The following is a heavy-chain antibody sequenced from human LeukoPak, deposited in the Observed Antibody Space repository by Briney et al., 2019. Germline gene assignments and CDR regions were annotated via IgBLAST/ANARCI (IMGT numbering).Heavy chain of an antibody. Sequence: SETLFLTCTVSGGSISSGGYYWSWIRQHPGKGLEWIGYIYYSGSTYYNPSLKSRVTISVDTSKNQFSLKLSSVTAADTAVYYCARGRFDGDETGFDYWGQGTLVTVSS. CDR1: GGSISSGGYY. J-gene: IGHJ4*02. V-gene: IGHV4-31*03. CDR3: ARGRFDGDETGFDY. CDR2: IYYSGST. D-gene: IGHD1-1*01.